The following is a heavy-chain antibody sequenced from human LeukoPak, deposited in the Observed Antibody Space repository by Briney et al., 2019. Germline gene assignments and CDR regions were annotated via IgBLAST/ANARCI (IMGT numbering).Heavy chain of an antibody. CDR3: AKAALMIVVYYFDY. CDR2: ISYDGSNK. J-gene: IGHJ4*02. CDR1: GFTFSSYG. D-gene: IGHD3-22*01. Sequence: GGSVRLSCAASGFTFSSYGMHWVRQAPGKGLEWVAVISYDGSNKYYADSVKGRFTISRDNSKNTLYLQMNSLRAEDTAVYYCAKAALMIVVYYFDYWGQGTLVTVSS. V-gene: IGHV3-30*18.